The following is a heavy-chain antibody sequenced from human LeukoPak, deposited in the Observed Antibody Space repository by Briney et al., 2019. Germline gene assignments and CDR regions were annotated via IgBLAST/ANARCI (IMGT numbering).Heavy chain of an antibody. J-gene: IGHJ4*02. CDR3: AREGIPAPVPVPYYFDS. CDR2: TWNDGITE. V-gene: IGHV3-33*01. CDR1: ASTFRYYG. D-gene: IGHD6-13*01. Sequence: GGSLRLSCAASASTFRYYGMHWVRQAPGKGLEWVALTWNDGITEWYADSVQGRFTISRDNSKKTLYLQMNSLRAEDTAVYFCAREGIPAPVPVPYYFDSWGQGTLVTVSS.